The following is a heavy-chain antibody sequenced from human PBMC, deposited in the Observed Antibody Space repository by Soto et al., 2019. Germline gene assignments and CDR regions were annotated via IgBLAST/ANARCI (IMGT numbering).Heavy chain of an antibody. CDR2: IYYSGNT. J-gene: IGHJ6*02. CDR1: GGSISSGYYY. V-gene: IGHV4-30-4*02. Sequence: PSGTLAITSSVSGGSISSGYYYWSWIRQPPGKCLEWIGNIYYSGNTYYNPSLKSRLIIXXXTXXXXXSXXVXXVTXAAPAGYYCASSSLYGMDFWGQCITVTVCS. CDR3: ASSSLYGMDF.